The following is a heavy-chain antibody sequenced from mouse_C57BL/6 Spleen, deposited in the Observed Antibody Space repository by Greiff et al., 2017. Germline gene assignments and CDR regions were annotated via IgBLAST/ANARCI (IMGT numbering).Heavy chain of an antibody. V-gene: IGHV5-4*01. CDR3: ARESGGYYWYFDV. CDR1: GFTFSSYA. CDR2: ISDGGSYT. Sequence: DVKLVESGGGLVKPGGSLKLSCAASGFTFSSYAMSWVRQTPEKRLEWVATISDGGSYTYYPDNVKGRFTISRDNAKNNLYLQMSHLKSEDTAMYYCARESGGYYWYFDVWGTGTTVTVSS. J-gene: IGHJ1*03. D-gene: IGHD2-2*01.